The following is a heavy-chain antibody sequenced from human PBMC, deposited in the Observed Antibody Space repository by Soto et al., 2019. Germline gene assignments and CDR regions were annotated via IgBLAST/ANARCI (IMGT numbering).Heavy chain of an antibody. CDR1: GGTFSSYT. J-gene: IGHJ6*02. CDR2: IIPILGIA. CDR3: ASKRNPFYGMDV. Sequence: QVQLVQSGAAVKKPGSSVKVSCKASGGTFSSYTISWVRKAPGQGLEWMGRIIPILGIANYAQKFQGRVTITADKSTSTAYMELSSLRSEDTAVYYCASKRNPFYGMDVWGQGTTVTVSS. V-gene: IGHV1-69*02. D-gene: IGHD1-1*01.